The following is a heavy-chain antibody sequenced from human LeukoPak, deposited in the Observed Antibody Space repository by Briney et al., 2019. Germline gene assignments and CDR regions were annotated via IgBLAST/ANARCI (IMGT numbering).Heavy chain of an antibody. CDR2: INEDGSEK. D-gene: IGHD1-26*01. CDR3: ARVVPSDGALLGAVDS. CDR1: AFTFSRYW. J-gene: IGHJ4*02. Sequence: GGSLRLSCAASAFTFSRYWTTWVRQAPGKGLEWVANINEDGSEKYYLDSVRGRFTISRDNAKNSLYLQMSSLRVEDTAVYYCARVVPSDGALLGAVDSWGQGTLVTVSS. V-gene: IGHV3-7*01.